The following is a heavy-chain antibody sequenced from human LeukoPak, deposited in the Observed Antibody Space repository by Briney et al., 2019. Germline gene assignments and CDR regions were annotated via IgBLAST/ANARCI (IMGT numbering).Heavy chain of an antibody. J-gene: IGHJ6*02. CDR2: ISGSGGST. D-gene: IGHD1-26*01. Sequence: GGSLRLSCAASGFTFSSYAMSWVRQAPGKGLEWVSAISGSGGSTYYEDSVKGRFTISRDNSKNTLYLQMNSLRAEDTAVYYCAKDATRIVGANNYYYYGMDVWGQGTTVTVSS. CDR3: AKDATRIVGANNYYYYGMDV. V-gene: IGHV3-23*01. CDR1: GFTFSSYA.